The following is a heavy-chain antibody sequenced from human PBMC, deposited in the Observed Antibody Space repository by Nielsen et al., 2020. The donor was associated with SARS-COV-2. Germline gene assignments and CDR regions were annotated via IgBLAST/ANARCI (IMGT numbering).Heavy chain of an antibody. CDR2: IHGSGST. Sequence: GSLRLSCTISGGSISPFYWSWVRKSPGKGLEWLGYIHGSGSTTYNPSLKSRVTLSVDTSKNQFSLRLTSVTAADTAVYYCARGERYYDILTGATHAFDIWGQGTMVTVSS. J-gene: IGHJ3*02. CDR1: GGSISPFY. CDR3: ARGERYYDILTGATHAFDI. D-gene: IGHD3-9*01. V-gene: IGHV4-59*13.